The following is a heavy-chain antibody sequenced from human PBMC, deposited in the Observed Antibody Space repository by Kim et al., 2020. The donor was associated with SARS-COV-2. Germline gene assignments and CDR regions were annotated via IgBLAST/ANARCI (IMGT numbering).Heavy chain of an antibody. V-gene: IGHV5-51*01. J-gene: IGHJ4*02. CDR2: IYPGDSDT. D-gene: IGHD3-9*01. CDR3: ARLTDDDILTGPPFDY. Sequence: GESLKISCKGSGYSFTSYWIGWVRQMPGKGLEWMGIIYPGDSDTRYSPSFQGQVTISDDKYISTAYLQWSSLKASDTAMYYCARLTDDDILTGPPFDYWGQGTLVTVSA. CDR1: GYSFTSYW.